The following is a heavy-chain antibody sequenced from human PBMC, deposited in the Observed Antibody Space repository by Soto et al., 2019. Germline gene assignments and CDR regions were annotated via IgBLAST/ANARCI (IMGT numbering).Heavy chain of an antibody. CDR2: INPSGGST. Sequence: QVQLVQSGAEVKKPGASVKVSCKASGYTFTHYYIHWVLQAPGQGLEWMGMINPSGGSTDYAQKFQGRVTMTTDTSTTTVYMELSSLRSDDTAVYYCARPPFPGCINGVCYPCDHWGQGTLVTVSS. V-gene: IGHV1-46*01. D-gene: IGHD2-8*01. CDR1: GYTFTHYY. J-gene: IGHJ4*02. CDR3: ARPPFPGCINGVCYPCDH.